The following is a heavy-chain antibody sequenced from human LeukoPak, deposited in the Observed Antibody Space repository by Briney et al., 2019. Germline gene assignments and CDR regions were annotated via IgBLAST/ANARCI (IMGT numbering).Heavy chain of an antibody. CDR2: IYYSGST. CDR1: GGSISSYY. Sequence: KPSETLPLTCTVSGGSISSYYWSWIRQPPGKGLECIGYIYYSGSTNYNPSLRSRVTISVDTSKNQFSLNLSSVTAADTAVYYCARLLRVTTVGPDLYYFDYWGQGTLVTVSS. J-gene: IGHJ4*02. D-gene: IGHD4-17*01. V-gene: IGHV4-59*08. CDR3: ARLLRVTTVGPDLYYFDY.